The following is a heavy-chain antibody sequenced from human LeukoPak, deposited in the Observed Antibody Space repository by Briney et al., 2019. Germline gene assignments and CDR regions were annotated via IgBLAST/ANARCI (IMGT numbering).Heavy chain of an antibody. Sequence: SVKVSCKASGGTFSSYAISWVRQAPGQGLEWMGGIIPIFGTANYAQKFQGRVTITTDESTSTAYMELSSLRSEDTAVYYCARYPPGEGYGYPYYFDYWGQGTLVTVSS. J-gene: IGHJ4*02. CDR1: GGTFSSYA. CDR2: IIPIFGTA. D-gene: IGHD5-18*01. V-gene: IGHV1-69*05. CDR3: ARYPPGEGYGYPYYFDY.